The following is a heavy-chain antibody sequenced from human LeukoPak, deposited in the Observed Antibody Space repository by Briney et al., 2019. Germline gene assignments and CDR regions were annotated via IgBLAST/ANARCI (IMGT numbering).Heavy chain of an antibody. V-gene: IGHV4-61*02. CDR2: ISTSGST. Sequence: KPSETLSLTCTVSGDSITSGSYYWSWIRQPAEKGLEWIGRISTSGSTTYNPSLKSRVTITIDKSRNEVSLHLSSVTAADTAIYYCARAPIRYYYGAGGYYYYYMDVWGKGTTVTISS. D-gene: IGHD3-10*01. CDR3: ARAPIRYYYGAGGYYYYYMDV. CDR1: GDSITSGSYY. J-gene: IGHJ6*03.